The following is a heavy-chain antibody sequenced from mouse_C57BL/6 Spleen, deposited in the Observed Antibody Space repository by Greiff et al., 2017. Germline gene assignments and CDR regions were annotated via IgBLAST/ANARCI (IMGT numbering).Heavy chain of an antibody. CDR1: GYTFTDYN. CDR3: ARRGPYDGSSGSYWYFDV. J-gene: IGHJ1*03. D-gene: IGHD1-1*01. Sequence: EVQLQQSGPELVKPGASVKIPCKASGYTFTDYNMDWVKLRHGKSLEWIGDFNPNNGGPIYNQKFKGKATLTVDKSSSTAFMELRSLTSEDTAVYYCARRGPYDGSSGSYWYFDVWGTGTTVTVSS. CDR2: FNPNNGGP. V-gene: IGHV1-18*01.